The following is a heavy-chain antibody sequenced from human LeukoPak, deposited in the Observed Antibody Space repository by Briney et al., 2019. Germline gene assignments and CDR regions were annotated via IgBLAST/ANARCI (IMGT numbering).Heavy chain of an antibody. CDR3: ARVSSSSWYYLAYYFDY. Sequence: GASVKVSCKASGYTFTSYDINWVRRAPGQGLEWMGWMNPNSGNTGYAQKFQGRVIITRNTSISTAYMELSSLRSEDTAVYYCARVSSSSWYYLAYYFDYWGQGTLVTVSS. CDR1: GYTFTSYD. J-gene: IGHJ4*02. D-gene: IGHD6-13*01. V-gene: IGHV1-8*01. CDR2: MNPNSGNT.